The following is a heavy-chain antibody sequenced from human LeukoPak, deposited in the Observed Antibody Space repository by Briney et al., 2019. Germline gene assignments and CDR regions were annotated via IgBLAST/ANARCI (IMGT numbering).Heavy chain of an antibody. V-gene: IGHV4-4*02. D-gene: IGHD7-27*01. CDR2: IYHSGST. CDR3: AKLDWGSAGSGAFDS. CDR1: GGSISSSNW. Sequence: SETLSLTCAVSGGSISSSNWWSWVRQPPGKGLEWIGEIYHSGSTNYNPSLKSRVTISVDKSKNQFSLSVTSLTAADTAVYYCAKLDWGSAGSGAFDSWGQGTSVSVSS. J-gene: IGHJ4*02.